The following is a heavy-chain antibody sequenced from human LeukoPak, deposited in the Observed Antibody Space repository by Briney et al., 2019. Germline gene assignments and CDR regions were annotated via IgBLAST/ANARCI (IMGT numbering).Heavy chain of an antibody. Sequence: GESLKISCKGSGYSFTSYWIGWVRQMPGKGLEWMGIIYPDDSDTRYSPSFQGQVTISADKSISTAYLQWSSLKASDTAMYYCATGTYYYDSSGYYLDYWGQGTLVTVSS. J-gene: IGHJ4*02. CDR1: GYSFTSYW. CDR2: IYPDDSDT. V-gene: IGHV5-51*01. D-gene: IGHD3-22*01. CDR3: ATGTYYYDSSGYYLDY.